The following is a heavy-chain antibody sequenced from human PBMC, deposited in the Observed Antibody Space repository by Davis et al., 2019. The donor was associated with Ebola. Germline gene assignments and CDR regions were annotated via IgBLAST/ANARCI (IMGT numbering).Heavy chain of an antibody. Sequence: GESLKIPCAASGFTFSSYGMHWVRQAPGKGLEWVAVISYDGSNKYYADSVKGRFTISRDNSKNTLYLQMNSLRAEDTAVYYCSGLGASSGWYLPWGQRTLVTVSS. CDR1: GFTFSSYG. CDR2: ISYDGSNK. J-gene: IGHJ5*02. CDR3: SGLGASSGWYLP. D-gene: IGHD6-19*01. V-gene: IGHV3-30*03.